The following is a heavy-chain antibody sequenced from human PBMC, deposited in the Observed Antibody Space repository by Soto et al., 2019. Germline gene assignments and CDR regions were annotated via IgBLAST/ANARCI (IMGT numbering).Heavy chain of an antibody. J-gene: IGHJ6*02. V-gene: IGHV1-2*02. CDR2: INPNSGGT. CDR3: ARGGYSSGWGYNYGMDV. Sequence: AASVKVSCKASGYTFSGYYMHWVRQAPGQGLEWMGWINPNSGGTNYVQKFQGRVTMTRDTSISTVYMELSRLRSDDTAVYYCARGGYSSGWGYNYGMDVWGQGTTVTVSS. D-gene: IGHD6-19*01. CDR1: GYTFSGYY.